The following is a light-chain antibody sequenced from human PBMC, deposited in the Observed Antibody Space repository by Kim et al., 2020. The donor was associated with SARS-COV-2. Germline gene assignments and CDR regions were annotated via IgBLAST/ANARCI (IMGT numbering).Light chain of an antibody. CDR1: QSVLYSSNNKNY. CDR3: QQNYSTPRT. CDR2: WAS. Sequence: DIVMTQSPDSLAVSLGERATINCKSSQSVLYSSNNKNYLTWYQQKPGQPPKLLIYWASTRESGVPDRVSGSGSGTDFTLTISSLQAEDVAVYYCQQNYSTPRTFGGGTKVDIK. V-gene: IGKV4-1*01. J-gene: IGKJ4*01.